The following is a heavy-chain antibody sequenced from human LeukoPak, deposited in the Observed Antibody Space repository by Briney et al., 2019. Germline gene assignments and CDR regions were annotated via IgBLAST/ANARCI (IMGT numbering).Heavy chain of an antibody. CDR2: ISTSSSTI. V-gene: IGHV3-48*01. Sequence: GGSLRLSCAASGFPFSASSMNWVRQAPGKGLEWVSYISTSSSTIYYADSVKGRFTISRDNAKNSLYLQMNSLRAEDTAVYFCTSSLGDLSLYPDYWGQRTLDSVST. CDR3: TSSLGDLSLYPDY. CDR1: GFPFSASS. J-gene: IGHJ4*02. D-gene: IGHD3-16*02.